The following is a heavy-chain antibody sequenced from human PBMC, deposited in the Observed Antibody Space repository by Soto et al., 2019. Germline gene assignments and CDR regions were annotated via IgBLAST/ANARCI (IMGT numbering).Heavy chain of an antibody. CDR1: GFSFSSYG. V-gene: IGHV3-30*04. CDR2: ISFDGSSE. CDR3: AQDQGSSMFGVVNPAWAFDI. Sequence: QVQLVESGGGVVRPGTSLRLSCAASGFSFSSYGLHWVRHTPAQGLEWVTMISFDGSSEYYADSVRGRFSGSRDNSRNTLYLEMTALRPDDTAVYYCAQDQGSSMFGVVNPAWAFDIWGQGTMVTVSS. J-gene: IGHJ3*02. D-gene: IGHD3-3*01.